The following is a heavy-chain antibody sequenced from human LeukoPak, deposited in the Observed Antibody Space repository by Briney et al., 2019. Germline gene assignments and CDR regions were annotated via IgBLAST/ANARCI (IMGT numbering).Heavy chain of an antibody. J-gene: IGHJ4*02. D-gene: IGHD3-10*01. V-gene: IGHV3-48*03. CDR2: ISTAGSTK. CDR3: ARGGQARSRVY. CDR1: GFTFSDYE. Sequence: GGSLRLSCAASGFTFSDYEMNWVRQAPGKELEWISYISTAGSTKYYAESVKGRFTISRDNAKDSLYLQMNSLRVEDTAVYFCARGGQARSRVYWGQGTLVTVSS.